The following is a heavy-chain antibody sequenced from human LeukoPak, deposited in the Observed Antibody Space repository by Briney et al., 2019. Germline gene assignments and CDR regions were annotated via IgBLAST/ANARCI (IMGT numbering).Heavy chain of an antibody. CDR2: IKEDGSRE. V-gene: IGHV3-7*01. Sequence: PGGSLRLSCAASGFTFSTYWMTWVRQAPGKELDWVANIKEDGSREYYVDSVKGRFTISRDNAKNSLYLQMDSLTAEDTAVYYCARDSPGYGAYVSWGQGTLVSVSS. D-gene: IGHD5-12*01. J-gene: IGHJ1*01. CDR1: GFTFSTYW. CDR3: ARDSPGYGAYVS.